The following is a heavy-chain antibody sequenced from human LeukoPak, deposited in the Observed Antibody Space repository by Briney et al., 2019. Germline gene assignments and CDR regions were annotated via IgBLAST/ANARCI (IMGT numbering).Heavy chain of an antibody. CDR2: INPNSGGT. V-gene: IGHV1-2*02. CDR3: ARDVGGNPIDY. D-gene: IGHD4-23*01. CDR1: GYTFTGYY. Sequence: ASVKVSCKASGYTFTGYYMHWVRQAPGQGLEWMGWINPNSGGTNYARKFQGRVTMTRDTSISTAYMELSRLRSDDTAVYYCARDVGGNPIDYWGQGTLVTVSS. J-gene: IGHJ4*02.